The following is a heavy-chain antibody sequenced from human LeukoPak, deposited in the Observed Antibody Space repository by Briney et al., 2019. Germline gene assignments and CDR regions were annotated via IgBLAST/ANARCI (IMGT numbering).Heavy chain of an antibody. CDR3: AKMVRGVLYYFDY. Sequence: ASVKVSCNASGYTFTSYGISWVRQPPGQGLERMGWISAYNGNTNYAQKLQGRVTMTTDTSTSTAYMELRSLRSDDTAVYYCAKMVRGVLYYFDYWGQGTLVTVSS. J-gene: IGHJ4*02. CDR2: ISAYNGNT. D-gene: IGHD3-10*01. CDR1: GYTFTSYG. V-gene: IGHV1-18*01.